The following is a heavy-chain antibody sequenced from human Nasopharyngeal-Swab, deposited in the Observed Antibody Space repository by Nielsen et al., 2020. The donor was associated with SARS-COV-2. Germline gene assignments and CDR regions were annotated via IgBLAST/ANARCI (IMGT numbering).Heavy chain of an antibody. CDR1: GFTFSSYG. Sequence: LSLTCAASGFTFSSYGMHWVRQAPGKGLEWAAVISYDGSNKYYADSVKGRFTISRDNSKNTLYLQMNSLRAEDTAVYYCAKDTYDSSGYFRIYYYYGMDVWGQGTTVTVSS. CDR2: ISYDGSNK. CDR3: AKDTYDSSGYFRIYYYYGMDV. D-gene: IGHD3-22*01. V-gene: IGHV3-30*18. J-gene: IGHJ6*02.